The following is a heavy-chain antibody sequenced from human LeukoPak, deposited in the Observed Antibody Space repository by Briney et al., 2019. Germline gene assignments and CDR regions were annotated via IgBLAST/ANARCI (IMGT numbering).Heavy chain of an antibody. J-gene: IGHJ4*02. Sequence: ASVKVSCKASGYTFTSYGISWVRQAPGQGLEWMGWISSYNGNTDYAQKLQGRATMTTDTSTSTAYMELRSLRSDDTAVYYCARGSFPSDDILTGPFDNWGQGTLVTVSS. V-gene: IGHV1-18*01. CDR3: ARGSFPSDDILTGPFDN. CDR2: ISSYNGNT. CDR1: GYTFTSYG. D-gene: IGHD3-9*01.